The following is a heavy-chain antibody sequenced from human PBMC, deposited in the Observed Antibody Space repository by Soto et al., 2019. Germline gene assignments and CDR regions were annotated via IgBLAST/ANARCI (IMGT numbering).Heavy chain of an antibody. CDR1: GFTFSSYS. Sequence: PGGSLRLSCAASGFTFSSYSMNWVRQAPGKGLEWVSSISSSSSYIYYADSVKGRFTISRDNAKNSLYLQMNSLRAEDTAVYYCARDSVVVVAAVTYYFDYWGQGTLVTVSS. V-gene: IGHV3-21*01. CDR3: ARDSVVVVAAVTYYFDY. CDR2: ISSSSSYI. J-gene: IGHJ4*02. D-gene: IGHD2-15*01.